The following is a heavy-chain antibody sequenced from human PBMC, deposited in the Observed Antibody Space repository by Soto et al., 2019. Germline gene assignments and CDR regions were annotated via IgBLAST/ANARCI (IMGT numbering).Heavy chain of an antibody. CDR2: ITPIFGTA. CDR1: GGTFSSYA. D-gene: IGHD5-18*01. CDR3: ARERGYALGVDTAMGHFDY. V-gene: IGHV1-69*06. Sequence: QVQLVQSGAEVKKPGSSVKVSCKASGGTFSSYAISWVRQAPGQGLEWMGGITPIFGTANYAQKFQGRVTITADKSTSTAYMELSSLRSEDTAVYYCARERGYALGVDTAMGHFDYWGQGTLVTVSS. J-gene: IGHJ4*02.